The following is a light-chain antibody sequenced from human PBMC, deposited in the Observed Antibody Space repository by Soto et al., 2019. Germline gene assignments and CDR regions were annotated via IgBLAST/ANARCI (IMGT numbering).Light chain of an antibody. CDR2: AAS. CDR3: QQSYSTPLT. J-gene: IGKJ4*01. Sequence: DIQMTQSPSSLSASVGDRVTISCRASQFISKNLNWYQQKPGRAPNLLIYAASNLEGGDPSRFSGSGSGTDFALTISGLRPEDFATYYCQQSYSTPLTFGGGTKVETK. V-gene: IGKV1-39*01. CDR1: QFISKN.